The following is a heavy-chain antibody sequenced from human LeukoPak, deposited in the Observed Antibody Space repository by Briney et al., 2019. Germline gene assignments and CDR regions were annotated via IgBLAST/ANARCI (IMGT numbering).Heavy chain of an antibody. D-gene: IGHD1-14*01. V-gene: IGHV3-7*01. CDR1: GFTVSSNS. J-gene: IGHJ4*02. CDR2: IKQDGSEK. CDR3: AREGNRKSFDS. Sequence: PGGSLRLSCTVSGFTVSSNSMSWVRQAPGKGLEWVANIKQDGSEKYYVDSVKGRFTISRDSAKNSLYLQMNSLRAEDTAVYYCAREGNRKSFDSWGQGTLVTVSS.